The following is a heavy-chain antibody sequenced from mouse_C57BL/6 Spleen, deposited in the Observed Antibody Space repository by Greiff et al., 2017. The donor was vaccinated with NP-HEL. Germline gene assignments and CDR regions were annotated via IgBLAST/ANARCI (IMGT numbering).Heavy chain of an antibody. Sequence: QVQLQQSGAELARPGASVKLSCKASGYTFTSSGISWVKQSTGQGLEWIGEIYPRSGNTYYNEKFKGKATLTADKSSSTAYMELRSLTSEDSAVYFCARSCTVPYYAMDDWGQGTSVTVSS. J-gene: IGHJ4*01. CDR3: ARSCTVPYYAMDD. D-gene: IGHD1-1*01. CDR1: GYTFTSSG. V-gene: IGHV1-81*01. CDR2: IYPRSGNT.